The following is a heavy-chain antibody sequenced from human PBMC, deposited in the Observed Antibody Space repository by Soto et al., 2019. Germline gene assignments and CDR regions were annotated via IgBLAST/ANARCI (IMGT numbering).Heavy chain of an antibody. CDR2: IYYSGTT. V-gene: IGHV4-30-4*01. CDR3: ARARSSWFSFDY. D-gene: IGHD6-13*01. Sequence: PSETLSLTCTVSGDSISSGDYYWSWVRQSPGKGLEWIGCIYYSGTTYYNPSLETRLTMSVDTSKNQFSLRLSSVTAADTAMYYCARARSSWFSFDYWGQGTLVTVSS. CDR1: GDSISSGDYY. J-gene: IGHJ4*02.